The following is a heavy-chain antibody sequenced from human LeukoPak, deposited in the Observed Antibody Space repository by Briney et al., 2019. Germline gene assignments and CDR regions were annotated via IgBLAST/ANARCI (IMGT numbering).Heavy chain of an antibody. Sequence: PGRSLRLSCAASGFTFDDYAMHWVRQAPGKGLEWVSGISWNSGSIGYADSVKGRFTISRDNAKNSLYLQMNSLRAEDTAVYYCASIAASVAFDIWGQGTMVTVSS. CDR1: GFTFDDYA. CDR3: ASIAASVAFDI. J-gene: IGHJ3*02. V-gene: IGHV3-9*01. D-gene: IGHD6-6*01. CDR2: ISWNSGSI.